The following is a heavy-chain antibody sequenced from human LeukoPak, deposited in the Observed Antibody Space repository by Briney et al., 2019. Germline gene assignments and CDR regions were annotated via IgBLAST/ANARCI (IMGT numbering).Heavy chain of an antibody. CDR1: GGSISSGGYS. D-gene: IGHD3-22*01. J-gene: IGHJ4*02. CDR3: ARAHLYDSSGYFDY. V-gene: IGHV4-30-2*01. CDR2: IYHSGST. Sequence: KSSETLSLTCAVSGGSISSGGYSWSWIRQPPGKGLEWIGYIYHSGSTYYNPSLKIRVTISVDRSKNQFSLKLSPVTAADTDVYYCARAHLYDSSGYFDYWGQGTLVTVSS.